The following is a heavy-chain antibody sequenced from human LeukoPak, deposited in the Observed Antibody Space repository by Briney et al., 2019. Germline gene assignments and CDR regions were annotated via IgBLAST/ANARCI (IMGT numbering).Heavy chain of an antibody. D-gene: IGHD6-19*01. CDR1: GFTFSSYA. CDR2: ISGSGGST. Sequence: PGGSLRLSCAASGFTFSSYAMSWVRQAPGKGLEWVSAISGSGGSTYYADSVKGRFTISRDNSKNTLYLQMNSRRAKDTAVYYCAKWFFSGWPTDFDYWAREPWSPSPQ. J-gene: IGHJ4*02. CDR3: AKWFFSGWPTDFDY. V-gene: IGHV3-23*01.